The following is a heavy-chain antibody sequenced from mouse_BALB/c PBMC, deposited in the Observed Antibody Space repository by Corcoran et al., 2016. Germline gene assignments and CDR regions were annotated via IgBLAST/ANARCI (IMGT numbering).Heavy chain of an antibody. D-gene: IGHD1-1*01. CDR1: GYTFTDYE. J-gene: IGHJ3*01. CDR2: IDPETGGT. Sequence: QVQLQQSGAELVRPGASVTLSCKASGYTFTDYEMHWVKQTPVHGLEWIGAIDPETGGTAYNQKFKGKATLTADKSSSTAYMELRSLTSEDSAVYYCTNYGAYWGQGTLVTVSA. V-gene: IGHV1-15*01. CDR3: TNYGAY.